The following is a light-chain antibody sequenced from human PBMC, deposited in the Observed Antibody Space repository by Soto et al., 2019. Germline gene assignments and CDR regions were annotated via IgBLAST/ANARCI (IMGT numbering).Light chain of an antibody. CDR2: AAD. V-gene: IGKV1-39*01. CDR3: QQRSRTPYS. Sequence: QMTQSPSSLSASVGDRVTITCRARQNIRNYLNLSQQTPGKAPKLLNYAADSLQSGVPSRFSGSGSGTDFTLTISSLQPEDFTTYYCQQRSRTPYSFVQGTKREIK. J-gene: IGKJ2*03. CDR1: QNIRNY.